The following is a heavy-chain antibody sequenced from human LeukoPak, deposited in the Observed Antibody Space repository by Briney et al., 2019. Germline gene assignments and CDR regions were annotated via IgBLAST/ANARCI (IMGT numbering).Heavy chain of an antibody. CDR1: GFTFSSYA. CDR2: ISYDGSNK. V-gene: IGHV3-30-3*01. J-gene: IGHJ4*02. CDR3: ARGSGIAVAGTSSPFDY. Sequence: GRSLRLSCAASGFTFSSYAMHWVRQAPGKGLEWVAVISYDGSNKYYADSVKGRFTISRDNSKNTLYLQMNSLRAEDTAAYYCARGSGIAVAGTSSPFDYWGQGTLVTVSS. D-gene: IGHD6-19*01.